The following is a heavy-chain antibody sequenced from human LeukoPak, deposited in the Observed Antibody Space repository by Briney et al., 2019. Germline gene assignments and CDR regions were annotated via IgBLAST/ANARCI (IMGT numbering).Heavy chain of an antibody. CDR2: INPNSGGT. V-gene: IGHV1-2*02. J-gene: IGHJ4*02. CDR1: GYTFTGYY. Sequence: ASVKVSCKASGYTFTGYYMHWVRQAPGQGLEWMGWINPNSGGTNYAQKFQGRVTMTRDTSISTAYMELSRLRSDDTDVYSCALDGEQWLPTAFAYWGQGTLVTVSS. CDR3: ALDGEQWLPTAFAY. D-gene: IGHD6-19*01.